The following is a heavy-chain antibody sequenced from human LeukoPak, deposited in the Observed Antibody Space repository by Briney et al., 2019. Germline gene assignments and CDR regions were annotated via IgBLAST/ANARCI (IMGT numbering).Heavy chain of an antibody. Sequence: SGTLSLTCAVSGGSISSSNWWSWVRQPPGKGLEWIGEIYHSGSTNYNPSLKSRVTISVDKSKNQFSLKLSSVTAADTAVYYCARGPRMVAMNGYAFDIWGPGTTVIVSS. CDR1: GGSISSSNW. D-gene: IGHD2-2*01. J-gene: IGHJ3*02. V-gene: IGHV4-4*02. CDR3: ARGPRMVAMNGYAFDI. CDR2: IYHSGST.